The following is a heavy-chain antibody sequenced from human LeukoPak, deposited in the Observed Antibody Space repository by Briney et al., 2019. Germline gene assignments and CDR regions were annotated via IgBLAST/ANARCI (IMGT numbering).Heavy chain of an antibody. V-gene: IGHV1-8*01. D-gene: IGHD7-27*01. CDR1: GYTFTSYD. CDR3: ARGPGGTGSLFDY. Sequence: ASVKVSCKASGYTFTSYDINWVRQAAGQGLEWMGWMNPNSGDTGYVQKFQGRVTMTRSTSISTAYMELSSLRSEDTAVYYCARGPGGTGSLFDYWGQGTPVTVSS. J-gene: IGHJ4*02. CDR2: MNPNSGDT.